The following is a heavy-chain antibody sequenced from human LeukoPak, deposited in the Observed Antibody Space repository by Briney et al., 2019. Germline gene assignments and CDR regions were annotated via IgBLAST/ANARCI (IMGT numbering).Heavy chain of an antibody. D-gene: IGHD5-18*01. CDR3: TKSYSLDTSMIT. V-gene: IGHV3-43*02. J-gene: IGHJ5*02. Sequence: GGSLRLSCAASGFTFDDYAMHWVRQAPGKGLEWVSLISGNGGSKYYGNSVKGRFTISRDNSKSSLYLQMNSLRTEDTALYYCTKSYSLDTSMITWGQGTLVTVSS. CDR1: GFTFDDYA. CDR2: ISGNGGSK.